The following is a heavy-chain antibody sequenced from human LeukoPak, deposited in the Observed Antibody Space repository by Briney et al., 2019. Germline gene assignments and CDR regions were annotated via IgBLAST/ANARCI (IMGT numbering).Heavy chain of an antibody. CDR2: ISYSGST. CDR1: GGSIGSSSSY. V-gene: IGHV4-39*01. D-gene: IGHD4-11*01. Sequence: SETLSLTCTVPGGSIGSSSSYWRWIRQPPGKGLEYIGSISYSGSTYYNPSLKSRVTISVDTSENQFSLKVSSVTAADTAVYYCARESSNSLDYWGQGTLVTVSS. J-gene: IGHJ4*02. CDR3: ARESSNSLDY.